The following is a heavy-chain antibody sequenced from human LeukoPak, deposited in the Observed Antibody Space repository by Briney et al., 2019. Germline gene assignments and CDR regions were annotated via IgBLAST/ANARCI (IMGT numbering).Heavy chain of an antibody. CDR1: GGSISSYY. CDR3: ASVGGSHWAFDY. CDR2: IYTSGST. Sequence: PSETLSLTCTVSGGSISSYYWSWLRQPPGKGLEWIGYIYTSGSTNYNPSLKSRVTISVDTSKNQFSLKLSSVTAADTAVYYCASVGGSHWAFDYWGQGTLVTVSS. D-gene: IGHD1-26*01. J-gene: IGHJ4*02. V-gene: IGHV4-4*09.